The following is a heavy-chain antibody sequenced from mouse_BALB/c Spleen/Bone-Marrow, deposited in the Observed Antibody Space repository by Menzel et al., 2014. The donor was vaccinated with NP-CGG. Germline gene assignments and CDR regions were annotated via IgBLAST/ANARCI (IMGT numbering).Heavy chain of an antibody. J-gene: IGHJ3*01. V-gene: IGHV1-69*02. CDR1: GYTFTRYW. Sequence: QVQLQQSGAEVVKPGAPVKLSCKASGYTFTRYWMHWVRQRPGRGLEWIGKTDPSDSETHYNHEFKDKATLTVDKSSSTAYIQLSSLTSEDSAVYFCARSGGNYVAWFAYWGQGTLVTVSP. CDR3: ARSGGNYVAWFAY. CDR2: TDPSDSET. D-gene: IGHD2-1*01.